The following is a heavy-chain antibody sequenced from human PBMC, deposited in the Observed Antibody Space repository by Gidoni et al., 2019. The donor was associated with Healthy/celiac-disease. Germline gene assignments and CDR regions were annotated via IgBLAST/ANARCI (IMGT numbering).Heavy chain of an antibody. Sequence: QVQLQESGPGLVKPSETLSLTCTVSGGSISRYYWSWIRQPPGQGLEGIGYIYVRGITNYNPSLKSRVTISVDTSKNQFSLKLSSVTAADTAVYYCARAAEDDAVAFDYWGQGTLVTVSS. J-gene: IGHJ4*02. D-gene: IGHD6-19*01. V-gene: IGHV4-59*01. CDR3: ARAAEDDAVAFDY. CDR2: IYVRGIT. CDR1: GGSISRYY.